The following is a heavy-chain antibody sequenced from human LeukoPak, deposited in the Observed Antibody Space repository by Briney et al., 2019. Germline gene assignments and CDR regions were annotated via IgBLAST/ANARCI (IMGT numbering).Heavy chain of an antibody. CDR3: AKVNPPRGGRSGWYEANDY. J-gene: IGHJ4*02. Sequence: GGSLRLSCAASGFTFSSFVMSWIRQAPGKGLEWVSAVRTGAGSTHYADSVKGRFTVSRDNPKNTLYLQMNSLRAKDTAVYYCAKVNPPRGGRSGWYEANDYWGQGTLVTVSS. V-gene: IGHV3-23*01. CDR2: VRTGAGST. CDR1: GFTFSSFV. D-gene: IGHD6-19*01.